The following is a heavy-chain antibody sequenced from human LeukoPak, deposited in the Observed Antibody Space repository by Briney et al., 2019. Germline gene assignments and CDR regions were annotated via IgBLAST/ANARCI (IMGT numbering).Heavy chain of an antibody. CDR1: GFTFSSYA. CDR2: ISGSGGST. J-gene: IGHJ6*02. V-gene: IGHV3-23*01. CDR3: AKSEYCSSTSCYRSYYYGMDV. D-gene: IGHD2-2*01. Sequence: GGSLRLSCAASGFTFSSYAMSWVRQAPGKGLEWVSAISGSGGSTYHADSVKGRFTISRDNSKNTLYLQMNSLRAEDTAVYYCAKSEYCSSTSCYRSYYYGMDVWGQGTTVTVSS.